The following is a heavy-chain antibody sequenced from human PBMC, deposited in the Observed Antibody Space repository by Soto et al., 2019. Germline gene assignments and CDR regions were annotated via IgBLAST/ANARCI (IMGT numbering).Heavy chain of an antibody. V-gene: IGHV3-23*01. J-gene: IGHJ4*02. CDR2: ISGSGGST. D-gene: IGHD3-3*01. Sequence: GGSLRLSCAASGFTFSSYAMSWVRQAPGKGLEWVSAISGSGGSTYYADSVKGRFTISRDNSKNTLYLQMNSLRAEDTAVYYCAKDQIFDFWSGYSPYRGQGTLVTVPS. CDR1: GFTFSSYA. CDR3: AKDQIFDFWSGYSPY.